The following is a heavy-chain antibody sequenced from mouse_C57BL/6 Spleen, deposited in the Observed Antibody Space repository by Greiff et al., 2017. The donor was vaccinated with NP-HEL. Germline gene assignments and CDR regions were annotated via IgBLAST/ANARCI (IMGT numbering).Heavy chain of an antibody. V-gene: IGHV5-9-1*02. CDR3: TRDGHYYGSSYWYFDV. CDR1: GFTFSSYA. Sequence: EVKVEESGEGLVKPGGSLKLSCAASGFTFSSYAMSWVRQTPEKRLEWVAYISSGGDYIYYADTVKGRFTISRDNARNTLYLQMSSLKSEDTAMYYCTRDGHYYGSSYWYFDVWGTGTTVTVSS. CDR2: ISSGGDYI. D-gene: IGHD1-1*01. J-gene: IGHJ1*03.